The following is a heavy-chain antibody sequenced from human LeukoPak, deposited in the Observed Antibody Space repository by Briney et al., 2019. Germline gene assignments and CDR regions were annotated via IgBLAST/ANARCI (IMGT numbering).Heavy chain of an antibody. D-gene: IGHD2-21*02. CDR1: GGTFSSYA. V-gene: IGHV1-69*01. J-gene: IGHJ4*02. CDR3: AREASGGYWDDY. Sequence: SVKVSCRASGGTFSSYAISWVRQAPGQGLEWMGGIIPIFGTANYAQKFQGRVTITADESTSTAYMELSSLRSEDTAVYYCAREASGGYWDDYWGQGTLVTVSS. CDR2: IIPIFGTA.